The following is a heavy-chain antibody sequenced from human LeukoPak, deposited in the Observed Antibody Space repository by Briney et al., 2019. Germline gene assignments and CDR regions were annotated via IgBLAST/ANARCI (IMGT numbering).Heavy chain of an antibody. V-gene: IGHV1-3*01. D-gene: IGHD2-21*02. J-gene: IGHJ4*02. CDR1: GYTFTSYA. Sequence: ASVKVSCTASGYTFTSYAMHWVRQAPGQRLEWMGWINAGNGNTKYSQKFQGRVTITRDTSASTAYMELSSLRSEDTAVYYCARDLYCGGDCYSDYWGQGTLVTVSS. CDR2: INAGNGNT. CDR3: ARDLYCGGDCYSDY.